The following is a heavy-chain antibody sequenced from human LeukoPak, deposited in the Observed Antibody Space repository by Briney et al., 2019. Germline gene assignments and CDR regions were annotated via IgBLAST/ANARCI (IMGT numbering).Heavy chain of an antibody. CDR2: IHHSGST. D-gene: IGHD5-18*01. CDR1: GGSISSGSYY. J-gene: IGHJ4*02. CDR3: ARQIGYSYGYFDY. Sequence: SETLSLTCTVSGGSISSGSYYWGWIRQPPGKGLEWIGTIHHSGSTNYNPSLKSRVTIAVDTSKNQFSLKLSSVTAADTAVYFCARQIGYSYGYFDYWGQGTLITVSS. V-gene: IGHV4-39*01.